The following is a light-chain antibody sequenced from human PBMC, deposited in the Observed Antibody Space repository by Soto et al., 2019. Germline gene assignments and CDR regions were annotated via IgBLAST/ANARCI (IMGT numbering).Light chain of an antibody. CDR2: GAS. V-gene: IGKV3-15*01. Sequence: EIVMTQSPATLSVSPGERATLSCRASQSVSRNLAWYQQKPGQAPRLLIYGASTRATGIPARFSGSGSGTDFTLTISSLKSEDSAVYSCQHHDNWTQEWTFGQGTKVEIK. CDR1: QSVSRN. CDR3: QHHDNWTQEWT. J-gene: IGKJ1*01.